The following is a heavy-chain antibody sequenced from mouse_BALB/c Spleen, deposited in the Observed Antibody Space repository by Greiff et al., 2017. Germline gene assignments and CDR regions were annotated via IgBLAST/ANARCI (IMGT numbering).Heavy chain of an antibody. CDR3: ARDLRKLLRVGYFDV. V-gene: IGHV2-6-7*01. CDR2: IWGDGST. Sequence: QVQLKESGPGLVAPSQSLSITCTVSGFSLTGYGVNWVRQPPGKGLEWLGMIWGDGSTDYNSALKSRLSISKDNSKSQVFLKMNSLQTDDTARYYCARDLRKLLRVGYFDVWGAGTTVTVSS. CDR1: GFSLTGYG. J-gene: IGHJ1*01. D-gene: IGHD1-1*01.